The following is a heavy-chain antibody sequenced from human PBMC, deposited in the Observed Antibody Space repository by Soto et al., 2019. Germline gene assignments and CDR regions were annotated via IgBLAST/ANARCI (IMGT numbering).Heavy chain of an antibody. CDR1: GGSTSRGGFY. J-gene: IGHJ6*02. D-gene: IGHD5-18*01. CDR2: IYYSGIS. Sequence: TLSLTCTVSGGSTSRGGFYWSWIRQHPGKGPEWIGYIYYSGISYYNPSLKSRVSISLDTSRNQFSMTLNSVTAADTAVYYCARNGYTYGMDVWGPGATVTVSS. CDR3: ARNGYTYGMDV. V-gene: IGHV4-31*03.